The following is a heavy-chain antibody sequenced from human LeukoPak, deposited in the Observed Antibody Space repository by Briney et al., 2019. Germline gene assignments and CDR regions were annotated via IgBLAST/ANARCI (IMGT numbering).Heavy chain of an antibody. Sequence: PGGSLRLSCAASGFTFSSYSMNWVRQAPGKGLEWVSYISSSGSTIYYADSVKGRFTISRDNAKNSLYLQMNSLRAEDTAVYYCAGATDSSRPYYYYGMDVWGQGTTVTVSS. CDR2: ISSSGSTI. J-gene: IGHJ6*02. CDR1: GFTFSSYS. D-gene: IGHD6-13*01. CDR3: AGATDSSRPYYYYGMDV. V-gene: IGHV3-48*04.